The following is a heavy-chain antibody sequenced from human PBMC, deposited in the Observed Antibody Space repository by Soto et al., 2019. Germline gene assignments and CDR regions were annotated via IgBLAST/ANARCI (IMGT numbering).Heavy chain of an antibody. V-gene: IGHV3-30*18. CDR2: ISYDGSNK. D-gene: IGHD3-10*01. CDR3: AKQGDLVRYGMDV. CDR1: GFTFSSYG. J-gene: IGHJ6*02. Sequence: QPGGSLRLSCAASGFTFSSYGMHWVRQAPGKGLEWVAVISYDGSNKYYADSVKGRFTISRDNSKNTLYLQMNSLRAEDTAVYYCAKQGDLVRYGMDVWGQGTTVTVSS.